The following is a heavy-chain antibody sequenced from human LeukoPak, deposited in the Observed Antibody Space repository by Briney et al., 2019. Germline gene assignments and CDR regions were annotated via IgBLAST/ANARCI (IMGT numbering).Heavy chain of an antibody. D-gene: IGHD3-22*01. CDR1: GGSISSYY. V-gene: IGHV4-59*08. J-gene: IGHJ3*02. CDR3: ARRYYDSSGHADAFDI. CDR2: ISYSGST. Sequence: SETLSLTCTVSGGSISSYYWSWIRQPPGKGLEWVGYISYSGSTNYNPSLTSRVTISVDTSKNQFSLKPSSVTAADTAVYYCARRYYDSSGHADAFDIWGQGKMVTVSS.